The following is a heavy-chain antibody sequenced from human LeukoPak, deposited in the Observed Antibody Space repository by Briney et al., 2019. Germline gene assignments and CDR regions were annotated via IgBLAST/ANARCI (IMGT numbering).Heavy chain of an antibody. J-gene: IGHJ4*02. CDR3: ARGDRDGYNFAY. CDR2: IYSGGNT. V-gene: IGHV3-53*04. D-gene: IGHD5-24*01. Sequence: GGSLRLSCAASGFTVSTNYMSWVRQAPGKGLEWVSHIYSGGNTYYADSVKGRFTISRNNSKNTLYLQVNSLRAEDSAVYYCARGDRDGYNFAYWGQGSLVTVSS. CDR1: GFTVSTNY.